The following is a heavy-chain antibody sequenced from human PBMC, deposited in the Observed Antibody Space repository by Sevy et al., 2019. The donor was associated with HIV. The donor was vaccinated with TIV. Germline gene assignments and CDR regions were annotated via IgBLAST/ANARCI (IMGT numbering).Heavy chain of an antibody. Sequence: SETLSLTCTVSGDSISSGDSFWSWIRQPAGRGLEWIGRIYASGRTMYNPSLKSRLTLSVDTSKNQFSLELTSVTAADTAVYYSASDGIKRDYYSAMDVWGQGTPVTISS. CDR1: GDSISSGDSF. J-gene: IGHJ6*02. CDR2: IYASGRT. CDR3: ASDGIKRDYYSAMDV. V-gene: IGHV4-61*02. D-gene: IGHD1-26*01.